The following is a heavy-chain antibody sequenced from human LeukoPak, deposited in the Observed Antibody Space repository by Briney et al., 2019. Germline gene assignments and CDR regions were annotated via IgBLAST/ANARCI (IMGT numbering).Heavy chain of an antibody. Sequence: ASVKVSCKPSVYTFTGYGISWVRQAPGQRLEWMGWISAYNGNTNYTQKLQGRVTMTTDTSTSTAYMELRSLRSDDTAVYYCARDLGSNYVYYYGMDVWGQGTTVTVSS. CDR2: ISAYNGNT. CDR1: VYTFTGYG. J-gene: IGHJ6*02. D-gene: IGHD4-11*01. V-gene: IGHV1-18*01. CDR3: ARDLGSNYVYYYGMDV.